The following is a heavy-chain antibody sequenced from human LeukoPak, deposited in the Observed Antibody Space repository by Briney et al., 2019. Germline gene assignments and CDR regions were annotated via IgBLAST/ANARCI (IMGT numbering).Heavy chain of an antibody. Sequence: SETLSLTCSVSGGSISSGDCDWSWIRQPAGKGLEWIGRIYTSGSTNYNPSLKSRVTISVDTSKNQFSLKLSSVTAADTAVYYCAGGSGSYWDYFDYWGQGTLVTVSS. CDR3: AGGSGSYWDYFDY. V-gene: IGHV4-61*02. CDR2: IYTSGST. CDR1: GGSISSGDCD. J-gene: IGHJ4*02. D-gene: IGHD1-26*01.